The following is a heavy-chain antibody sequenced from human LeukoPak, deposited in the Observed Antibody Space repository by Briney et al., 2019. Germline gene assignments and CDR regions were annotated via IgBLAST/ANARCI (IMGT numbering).Heavy chain of an antibody. V-gene: IGHV3-23*01. Sequence: GGSLRLSCAAPGFTFSSYAMSWVRQAPGKGLEWVSAISGSGGSTYYADSVKGRFTISRDNSKNTLYLQMNSLRAEDTAVYYCAKYYGSGSYYYYFDYWGQGTLVTVSS. CDR1: GFTFSSYA. CDR2: ISGSGGST. J-gene: IGHJ4*02. CDR3: AKYYGSGSYYYYFDY. D-gene: IGHD3-10*01.